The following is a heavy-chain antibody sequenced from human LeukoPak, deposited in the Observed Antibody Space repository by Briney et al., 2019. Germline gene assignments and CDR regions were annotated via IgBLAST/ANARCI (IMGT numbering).Heavy chain of an antibody. V-gene: IGHV4-34*01. CDR1: GGSFSGHY. CDR2: IDHSGNT. J-gene: IGHJ4*02. Sequence: SETLSLTCAVSGGSFSGHYWSWIRQSPGEGLEWIGEIDHSGNTNYNPSLKGRLTISVDTSKNQFSLKLSSVTAADTAVYYCASLCSTSCPEDYWGQGTLVTVSS. D-gene: IGHD2-2*01. CDR3: ASLCSTSCPEDY.